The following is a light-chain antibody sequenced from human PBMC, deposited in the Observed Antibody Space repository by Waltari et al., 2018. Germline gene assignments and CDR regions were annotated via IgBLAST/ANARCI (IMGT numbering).Light chain of an antibody. CDR2: KAS. J-gene: IGKJ1*01. V-gene: IGKV1-5*03. CDR3: QQCDTYPWT. Sequence: DIQLTQSPSTLSASVGDRVTITCRASQDIGTWLAWYQQKPGNAPELLVYKASRLQSGVPSRFSGRGSGTEFTLTISSLQPEDFATFYCQQCDTYPWTFGQGTKVDIK. CDR1: QDIGTW.